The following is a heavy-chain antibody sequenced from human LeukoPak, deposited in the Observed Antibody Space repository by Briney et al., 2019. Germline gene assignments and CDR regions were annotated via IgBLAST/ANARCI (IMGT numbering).Heavy chain of an antibody. CDR3: ARSTYYYDNSGYYPGDX. D-gene: IGHD3-22*01. CDR1: GFAVSSNY. J-gene: IGHJ4*02. Sequence: GGSLRLSCAASGFAVSSNYMSWVRQAPGKGLEWVSVIYSGGSTYYADSVKGRFTISRDNSKNTLYLQMNSLRAEDTAVYYCARSTYYYDNSGYYPGDXXGXGTXVTVSS. CDR2: IYSGGST. V-gene: IGHV3-53*01.